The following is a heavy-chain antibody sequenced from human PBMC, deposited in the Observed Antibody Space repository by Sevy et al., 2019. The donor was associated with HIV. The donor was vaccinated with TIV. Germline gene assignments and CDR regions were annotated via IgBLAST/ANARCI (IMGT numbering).Heavy chain of an antibody. Sequence: GGSLRLSCAASGFTFSRYSMNWVRQAPGKGLEWVSSISSSSSYIYYADSVKGRFTISRDNAKNSLYLQMNSLRAEDTAVYYFARDGGCSSTSCLLYFDSWGQGTLVTVSS. J-gene: IGHJ4*02. D-gene: IGHD2-2*01. CDR3: ARDGGCSSTSCLLYFDS. CDR1: GFTFSRYS. CDR2: ISSSSSYI. V-gene: IGHV3-21*01.